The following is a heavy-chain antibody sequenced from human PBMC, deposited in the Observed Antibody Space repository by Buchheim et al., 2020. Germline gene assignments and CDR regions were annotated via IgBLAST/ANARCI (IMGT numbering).Heavy chain of an antibody. D-gene: IGHD2-15*01. Sequence: QVQLVQSGAEVKKPGASVKVSCKASGYTFTNYYMHWVRQAPGQGLEWMGIINPSSGSTTSAQKFQVRVTMTRDTSTSTVYMELTSLRSEDTAVYYCARDLGYCSGGSCSPYYFDFWGQGTL. CDR2: INPSSGST. V-gene: IGHV1-46*03. J-gene: IGHJ4*02. CDR3: ARDLGYCSGGSCSPYYFDF. CDR1: GYTFTNYY.